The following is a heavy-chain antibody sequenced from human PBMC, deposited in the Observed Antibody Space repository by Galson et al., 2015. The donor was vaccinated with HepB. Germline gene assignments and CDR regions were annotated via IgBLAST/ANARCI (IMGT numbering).Heavy chain of an antibody. J-gene: IGHJ2*01. D-gene: IGHD6-13*01. CDR2: IIPIFGTA. CDR3: ARERGPGIAAAGRTLYFDL. CDR1: GGTFSSYA. V-gene: IGHV1-69*06. Sequence: SVKVSCKASGGTFSSYAISWVRQAPGQGLEWMGGIIPIFGTANYAQKFQGRVTITADKSTSTAYMELSSLRSEDTAVYYCARERGPGIAAAGRTLYFDLWGRGTLVTVSS.